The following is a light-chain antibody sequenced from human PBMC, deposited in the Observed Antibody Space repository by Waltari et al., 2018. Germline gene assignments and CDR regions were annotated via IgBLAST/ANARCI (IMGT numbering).Light chain of an antibody. V-gene: IGKV1-17*01. CDR1: QGVSSY. J-gene: IGKJ3*01. CDR3: LQHNSYPFT. Sequence: DIQMTQSPSSLSASVGDTVTITCRASQGVSSYLNWFQQKPGKAPKLLIYGATTLQSGVPSRFTGSGSGTEFTLAISSLQPEDFATYYCLQHNSYPFTFGPGTNLDIK. CDR2: GAT.